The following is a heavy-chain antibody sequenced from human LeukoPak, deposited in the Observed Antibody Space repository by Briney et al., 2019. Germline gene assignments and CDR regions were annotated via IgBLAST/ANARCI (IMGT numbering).Heavy chain of an antibody. D-gene: IGHD3-9*01. V-gene: IGHV3-23*01. CDR2: ITASGGTT. CDR3: ARAVRYFDYLLGPPDY. CDR1: GFTFSSYA. J-gene: IGHJ4*02. Sequence: GGSLRLSCAASGFTFSSYAMSWVRQAPGRGLEWVSAITASGGTTYYADSVKGRFTISRDNSKNTLYLQMNSLRAEDMAVYYCARAVRYFDYLLGPPDYWGQGTLVTVSS.